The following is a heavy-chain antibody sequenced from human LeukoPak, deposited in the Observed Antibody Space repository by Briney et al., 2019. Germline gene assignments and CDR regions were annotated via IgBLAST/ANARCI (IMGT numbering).Heavy chain of an antibody. J-gene: IGHJ2*01. CDR3: ARDRYYFGSGSYPWYFDL. CDR1: GFIFSTYW. Sequence: GGSLRLSCAASGFIFSTYWMSWVRQAPGKGLECVVNIKQDGSETHYVDSVKGRFTISRDNGRNSMYLQMNSLRAEDTAVYYCARDRYYFGSGSYPWYFDLWGRGTLVTVSS. V-gene: IGHV3-7*01. CDR2: IKQDGSET. D-gene: IGHD3-10*01.